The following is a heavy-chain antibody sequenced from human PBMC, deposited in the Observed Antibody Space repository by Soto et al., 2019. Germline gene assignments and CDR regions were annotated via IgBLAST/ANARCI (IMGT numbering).Heavy chain of an antibody. CDR1: GFTFSSYG. CDR3: ARDAPAAGTHYFDY. CDR2: IWYDGSNK. D-gene: IGHD6-13*01. V-gene: IGHV3-33*01. J-gene: IGHJ4*02. Sequence: ESGGGVVQPGRSLRLSCAASGFTFSSYGMHWVRQVPGKGLEWVAVIWYDGSNKYYADSVKGRFTISRDNSKNTLYLQMNSLRAEDTAVYYCARDAPAAGTHYFDYWGQGTLVTVSS.